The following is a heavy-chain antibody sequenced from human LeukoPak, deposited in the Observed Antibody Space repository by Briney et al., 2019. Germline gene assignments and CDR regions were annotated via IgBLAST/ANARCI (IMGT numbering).Heavy chain of an antibody. J-gene: IGHJ3*02. Sequence: SETLSLTCTVSGGSISSYYWSWIRQPPGKGLEWIGYIYYSGSTNYNPSLKSRVTISVDTSKNQFSLKLSSVTAADTAVYYCARVRRIVVALRRGDAFDIWGQGTMVTVSS. D-gene: IGHD3-22*01. CDR3: ARVRRIVVALRRGDAFDI. CDR1: GGSISSYY. CDR2: IYYSGST. V-gene: IGHV4-59*12.